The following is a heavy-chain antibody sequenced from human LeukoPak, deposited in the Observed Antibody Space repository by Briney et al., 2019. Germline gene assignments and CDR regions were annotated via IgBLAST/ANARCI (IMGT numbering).Heavy chain of an antibody. J-gene: IGHJ4*02. V-gene: IGHV3-30-3*01. Sequence: GGSLRLSCAASGFTFSSYAMHWVRQAPGKGLEWVAVISYDGSNKYYADSVKGRFTISRDNSKNTLYLQMNSLRAEDTAVYYCARDEYYYDSSGYSDYWGQGILVTVSS. D-gene: IGHD3-22*01. CDR3: ARDEYYYDSSGYSDY. CDR1: GFTFSSYA. CDR2: ISYDGSNK.